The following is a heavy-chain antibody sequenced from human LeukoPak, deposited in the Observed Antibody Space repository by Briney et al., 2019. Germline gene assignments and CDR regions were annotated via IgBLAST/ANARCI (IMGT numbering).Heavy chain of an antibody. J-gene: IGHJ4*02. CDR2: VNPNGGGP. CDR3: ARVFGSGSFYSH. Sequence: ASVKVSCKASGYTFSVYFIHWVRQAPGQGLEWMGWVNPNGGGPIYAQKFQGRVTMTRDTSINTAYMELSGLRFDDTAVYYCARVFGSGSFYSHWGQGTQVTVSS. CDR1: GYTFSVYF. V-gene: IGHV1-2*02. D-gene: IGHD3-10*01.